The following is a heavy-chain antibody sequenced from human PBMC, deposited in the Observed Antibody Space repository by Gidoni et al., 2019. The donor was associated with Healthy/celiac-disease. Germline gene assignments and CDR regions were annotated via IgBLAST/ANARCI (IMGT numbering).Heavy chain of an antibody. V-gene: IGHV1-69*01. Sequence: QVQLVQSGAEVKKPGSSVKVSCKASGGTFSSYAISWVRQAPGQGLEWMGGIIPIFGTANYAQKFQGRVTITADESTSTAYMELSSLRSEDTAVYYCARDRYSSGWYQGYYFDYWGQGTLVTVSS. CDR1: GGTFSSYA. J-gene: IGHJ4*02. CDR2: IIPIFGTA. D-gene: IGHD6-19*01. CDR3: ARDRYSSGWYQGYYFDY.